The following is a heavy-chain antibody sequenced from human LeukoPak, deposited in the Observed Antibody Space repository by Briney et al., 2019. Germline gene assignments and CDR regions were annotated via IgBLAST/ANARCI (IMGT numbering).Heavy chain of an antibody. V-gene: IGHV1-69*01. CDR3: ARETADNYGGNRNFDY. CDR2: IIPIFGTA. CDR1: GYSFTNYW. J-gene: IGHJ4*02. Sequence: SCEGSGYSFTNYWISWVRQAPGQGLEWMGGIIPIFGTANYAQKFQGRVTITADESTSTAYMELSSLRSEDTAVYYCARETADNYGGNRNFDYWGQGTLVTVSS. D-gene: IGHD4-23*01.